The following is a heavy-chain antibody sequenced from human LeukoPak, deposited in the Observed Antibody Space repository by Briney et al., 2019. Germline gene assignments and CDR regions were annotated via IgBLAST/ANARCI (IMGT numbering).Heavy chain of an antibody. J-gene: IGHJ4*02. Sequence: GGSLRLSCAASGFTFSSYSMNWVRQAPGKGLEWVSSISSSSSYIYYADSVKGRFTISRDNAKNSLYLQMNSLRAEDTAVYCCARDAGPYYDSSGQRKPYYFDYWGQGTLVTVSP. CDR3: ARDAGPYYDSSGQRKPYYFDY. V-gene: IGHV3-21*01. CDR2: ISSSSSYI. CDR1: GFTFSSYS. D-gene: IGHD3-22*01.